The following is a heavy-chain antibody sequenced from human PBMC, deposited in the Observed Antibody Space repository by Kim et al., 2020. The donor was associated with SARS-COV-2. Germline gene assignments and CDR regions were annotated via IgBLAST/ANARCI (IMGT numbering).Heavy chain of an antibody. CDR1: GFTFSSYG. Sequence: GGSLRLSCAASGFTFSSYGIHWVRQAPGKGLEWVAVIWLDGSNKYYADSVKGRFTVSRDNSKNILYLQMNSLRVEDTAVYFCGRGRGNYYYYMDVWGKGTTVTVSS. J-gene: IGHJ6*03. CDR2: IWLDGSNK. CDR3: GRGRGNYYYYMDV. D-gene: IGHD3-10*01. V-gene: IGHV3-33*01.